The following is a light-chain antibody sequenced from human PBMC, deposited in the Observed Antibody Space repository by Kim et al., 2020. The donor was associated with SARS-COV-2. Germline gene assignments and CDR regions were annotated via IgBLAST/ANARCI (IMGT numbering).Light chain of an antibody. V-gene: IGLV2-14*04. CDR1: SSDVGGYNY. CDR2: DVS. J-gene: IGLJ3*02. Sequence: GKSSTISCTVTSSDVGGYNYVSWYQQHPGKAPKLMIYDVSKRPSGVSNRFSGSKSGNTASLTISGLQAEDEADYYCSSYTSSSTWVFGGGTQLTVL. CDR3: SSYTSSSTWV.